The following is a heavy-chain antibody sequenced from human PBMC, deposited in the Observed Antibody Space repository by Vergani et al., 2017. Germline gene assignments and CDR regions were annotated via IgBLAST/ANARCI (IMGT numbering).Heavy chain of an antibody. CDR3: ARDKAFGVTTHDFDY. CDR2: IYYSGST. D-gene: IGHD3-3*01. Sequence: QLQLQESGPGLVKPSETLSLTCTVSGGSISSSSYYWGWIRQPPGKGLEWIGSIYYSGSTYYNPSLKSRVTISVDTSKNQFSLKLSSVTAADTAVYYCARDKAFGVTTHDFDYWGQGTLVTVSS. V-gene: IGHV4-39*07. J-gene: IGHJ4*02. CDR1: GGSISSSSYY.